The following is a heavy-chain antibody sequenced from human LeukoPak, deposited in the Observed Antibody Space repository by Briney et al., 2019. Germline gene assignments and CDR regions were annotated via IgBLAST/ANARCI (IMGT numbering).Heavy chain of an antibody. CDR3: ARRFDI. Sequence: GGSLRLSCAAPGFTFSNYEMNWVRQAPGKGLEWVSHISSSGSTIHYADSVKGRFTISRDNAKNSLYLQMNSLRAEDTAVYYCARRFDIWGQGTMVTVSS. CDR1: GFTFSNYE. V-gene: IGHV3-48*03. J-gene: IGHJ3*02. CDR2: ISSSGSTI.